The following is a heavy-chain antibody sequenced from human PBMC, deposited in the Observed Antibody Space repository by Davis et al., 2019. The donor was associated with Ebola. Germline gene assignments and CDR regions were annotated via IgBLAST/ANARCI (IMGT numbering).Heavy chain of an antibody. V-gene: IGHV4-4*07. D-gene: IGHD5-24*01. J-gene: IGHJ4*02. Sequence: PSETLSLTCTGSGSSFSGYYWRWIRQPAGRGLEWISRIYNSGSTRYTPSLRSRVTVSVDTSKNQFSLTLSSVTAADTAVYYCARDQKGDGYAGFENWGQGSLVTVSS. CDR3: ARDQKGDGYAGFEN. CDR1: GSSFSGYY. CDR2: IYNSGST.